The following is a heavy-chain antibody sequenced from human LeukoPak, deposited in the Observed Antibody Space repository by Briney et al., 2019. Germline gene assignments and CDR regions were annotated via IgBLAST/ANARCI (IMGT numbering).Heavy chain of an antibody. J-gene: IGHJ6*03. CDR3: ARDHDSSGYYGMFGNYFYMDV. V-gene: IGHV3-23*01. CDR1: GFTFSSYG. Sequence: GGSLRLSCAASGFTFSSYGMSWVRQAPGKGLEWVSAISGSGGSTYYADSVKGRFTISRDNANDPLFLQMDNLRPEDTAVYYCARDHDSSGYYGMFGNYFYMDVWGKGTTVTISS. CDR2: ISGSGGST. D-gene: IGHD3-22*01.